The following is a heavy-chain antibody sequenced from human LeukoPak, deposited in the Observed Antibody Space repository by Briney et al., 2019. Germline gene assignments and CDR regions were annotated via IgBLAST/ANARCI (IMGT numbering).Heavy chain of an antibody. V-gene: IGHV1-69*05. D-gene: IGHD6-13*01. CDR1: GGTFSSYA. CDR2: IIPIFGTA. CDR3: ARDGSSSWTDAFDI. Sequence: GASVKVSCKASGGTFSSYAISWVRQAPGQGLEWMGGIIPIFGTANYAQKFQGRVTITTDESTSTAYMELSSLRSEDTAVYYCARDGSSSWTDAFDIWGQGTMVTVSS. J-gene: IGHJ3*02.